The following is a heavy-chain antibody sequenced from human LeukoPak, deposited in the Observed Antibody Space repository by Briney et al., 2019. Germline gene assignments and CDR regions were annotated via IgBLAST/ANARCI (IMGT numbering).Heavy chain of an antibody. CDR1: GSSFSNYW. CDR3: AKSGLNRFDY. Sequence: GGSLRLSCAASGSSFSNYWMHWVRQAPGKGLVWVSAFSGSGGSTYYADSVKGRFTISRDNSKNTLYLQMNSLRAEDTAVYYCAKSGLNRFDYWGQGTLVTVSS. CDR2: FSGSGGST. V-gene: IGHV3-23*01. D-gene: IGHD2-15*01. J-gene: IGHJ4*02.